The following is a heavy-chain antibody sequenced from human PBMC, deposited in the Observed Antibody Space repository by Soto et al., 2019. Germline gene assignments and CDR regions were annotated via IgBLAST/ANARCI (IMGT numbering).Heavy chain of an antibody. CDR1: GGSINSSNW. D-gene: IGHD6-13*01. J-gene: IGHJ4*02. CDR3: ARGWGIAAAGSDY. V-gene: IGHV4-4*02. CDR2: IYHSGST. Sequence: SETLSLTCTVSGGSINSSNWWNWVRQPPGKGREWTGEIYHSGSTNYYPSLKSRAPISVDKSKNQFSLKLNSVPAADTAVYYCARGWGIAAAGSDYWGQGTLVTVS.